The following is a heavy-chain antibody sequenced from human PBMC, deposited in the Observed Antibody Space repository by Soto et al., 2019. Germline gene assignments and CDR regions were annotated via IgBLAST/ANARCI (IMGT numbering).Heavy chain of an antibody. J-gene: IGHJ4*02. CDR2: INHSGST. Sequence: QVQLQQWGAGLLKPSETLSLTCAVYGGSFSGYYWSWIRQPPGKGLEWIGEINHSGSTNYNPSLKSRATVSVDTSKNQFSLKLSSVTAADTAVYYCASRTYGSGSYWFDYWGQGTLVTVSS. V-gene: IGHV4-34*01. CDR3: ASRTYGSGSYWFDY. CDR1: GGSFSGYY. D-gene: IGHD3-10*01.